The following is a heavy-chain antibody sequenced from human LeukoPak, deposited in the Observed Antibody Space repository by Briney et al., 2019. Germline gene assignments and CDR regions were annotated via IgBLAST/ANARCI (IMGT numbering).Heavy chain of an antibody. V-gene: IGHV3-23*01. CDR2: ISYGDGGT. Sequence: GGSLRLSCETSGFTFSNYAMSWVRQAPGRGLEWVSGISYGDGGTYYADSVKGRFTISRDNSKNTLYLQMNSLRAEDTAVYYCARDHPYYYDSSGYYDGWYFDLWGRGTLVTVSS. CDR1: GFTFSNYA. CDR3: ARDHPYYYDSSGYYDGWYFDL. D-gene: IGHD3-22*01. J-gene: IGHJ2*01.